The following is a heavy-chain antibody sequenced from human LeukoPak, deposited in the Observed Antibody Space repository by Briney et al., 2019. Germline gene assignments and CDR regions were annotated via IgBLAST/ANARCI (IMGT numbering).Heavy chain of an antibody. D-gene: IGHD3/OR15-3a*01. Sequence: SETLSLTCTVSGGSISSNSYSWGWIRRPPGKGLEWIGSVYYSGNTYYNPSLKSRVTISVDTSKNQFSLQLNSVTPEDTAVYYCARGGLISLANTPLGAFDIWGQGTMVSVSS. CDR2: VYYSGNT. J-gene: IGHJ3*02. V-gene: IGHV4-39*07. CDR3: ARGGLISLANTPLGAFDI. CDR1: GGSISSNSYS.